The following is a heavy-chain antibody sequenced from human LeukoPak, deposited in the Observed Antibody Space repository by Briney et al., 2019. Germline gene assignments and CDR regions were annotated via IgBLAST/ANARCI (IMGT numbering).Heavy chain of an antibody. CDR1: GFTFRSYA. J-gene: IGHJ4*02. V-gene: IGHV3-30*04. Sequence: GGSLRLSCAASGFTFRSYAMHWVRQAPGKGLEWEAAISYDGSNKKYADSVKGRFTISRDNAKNSLYLQMHSLRAEDTAVYYCARDGLGVATDFDYWGQGTLVTVSS. CDR3: ARDGLGVATDFDY. CDR2: ISYDGSNK. D-gene: IGHD5-12*01.